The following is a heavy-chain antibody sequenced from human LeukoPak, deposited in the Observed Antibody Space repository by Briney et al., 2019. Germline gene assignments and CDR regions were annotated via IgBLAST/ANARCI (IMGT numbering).Heavy chain of an antibody. V-gene: IGHV3-21*01. Sequence: GGSLRLSCAASGFSFRSYSMNWVRQAPGKGLEWVSFISSSSTYIYYADSMKGRFTISRDNAKNSLFLQMNSLRGEDTAVYYCARIPYSSSLTDAFDIWGQGTMVTVYS. CDR2: ISSSSTYI. CDR1: GFSFRSYS. J-gene: IGHJ3*02. D-gene: IGHD6-19*01. CDR3: ARIPYSSSLTDAFDI.